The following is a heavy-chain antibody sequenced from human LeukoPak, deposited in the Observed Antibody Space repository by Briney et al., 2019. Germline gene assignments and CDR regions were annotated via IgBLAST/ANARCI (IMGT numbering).Heavy chain of an antibody. J-gene: IGHJ4*02. CDR1: GGSISSNNYY. V-gene: IGHV4-39*01. CDR3: ASNPSGFSGYVDY. D-gene: IGHD5-12*01. CDR2: IYYSGST. Sequence: SETLSLTCTVSGGSISSNNYYWGWIRQPPGKGLEWIGTIYYSGSTFYNPSLKSRVTMSVDTSKNQFSLKLSSVTAADTAVYYCASNPSGFSGYVDYWGQGTLVTVSS.